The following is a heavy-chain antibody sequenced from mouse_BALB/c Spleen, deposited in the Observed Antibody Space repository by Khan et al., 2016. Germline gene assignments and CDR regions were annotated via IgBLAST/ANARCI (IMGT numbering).Heavy chain of an antibody. CDR2: IHYSGST. Sequence: EVQPPEAGPDLVKPSQSLSPTCPVTGYSITSGHSWHWIRQFPGNKLEWMGYIHYSGSTNYNPSLKSRISITRETSKNQFFLQLNSVTTEDTATYYWARPCGNFDYWGQGNTLTVCS. CDR3: ARPCGNFDY. J-gene: IGHJ2*01. V-gene: IGHV3-1*02. CDR1: GYSITSGHS. D-gene: IGHD1-1*02.